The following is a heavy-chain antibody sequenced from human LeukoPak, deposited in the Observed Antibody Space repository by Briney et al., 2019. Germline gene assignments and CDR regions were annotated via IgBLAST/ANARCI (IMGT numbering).Heavy chain of an antibody. D-gene: IGHD5-18*01. CDR2: IKQDGSET. CDR3: ARDFSGTSDTVTGAPFDY. J-gene: IGHJ4*02. Sequence: GGSLRLSCAASGFTFSRHWMSWGRRAPGKGLEWVANIKQDGSETFYVGSVKGRFTISRDNAKNSLYLQMNGLRAEDTAMYYCARDFSGTSDTVTGAPFDYWGQGTLVTVSS. V-gene: IGHV3-7*01. CDR1: GFTFSRHW.